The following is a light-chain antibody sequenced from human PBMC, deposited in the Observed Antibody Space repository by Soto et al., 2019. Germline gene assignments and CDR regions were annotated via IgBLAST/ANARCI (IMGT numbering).Light chain of an antibody. CDR2: AAS. Sequence: DIQMTQSPSSVSASVGDRVTITCRASQDISNWLAWYQQKPGEAPNLLIYAASNLQSGVSSRFSGSGSGTEFTLTIDSLQPEDFATYYCQQTNTFPRTFGQGTKVAIK. CDR3: QQTNTFPRT. V-gene: IGKV1-12*01. CDR1: QDISNW. J-gene: IGKJ1*01.